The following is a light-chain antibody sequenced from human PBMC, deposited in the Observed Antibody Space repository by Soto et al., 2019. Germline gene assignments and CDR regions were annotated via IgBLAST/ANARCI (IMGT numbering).Light chain of an antibody. CDR1: SGSIASNY. J-gene: IGLJ2*01. V-gene: IGLV6-57*04. Sequence: LTQPHSVSESPGKTVTISCTRSSGSIASNYVQWYQQRPGSAPTPVIYEDNERPSGVPDRFSGSIDSSSNSASLTISGLKTDDEADYYCQSYHSGNVVFGGGTKPPS. CDR2: EDN. CDR3: QSYHSGNVV.